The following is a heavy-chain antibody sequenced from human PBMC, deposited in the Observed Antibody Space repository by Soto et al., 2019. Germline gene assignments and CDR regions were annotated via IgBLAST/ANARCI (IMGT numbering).Heavy chain of an antibody. J-gene: IGHJ4*02. CDR1: GFTFSSYA. CDR3: ARPPRVTGDAWNFGY. Sequence: GGSLRLSCAASGFTFSSYAMHWVRQAPGKGLEWVAVISYDGSNKYYADSVKGRFTISRDNSKNTLYLQMNSLRAEDTAVYYCARPPRVTGDAWNFGYWGQGTLVTVSS. D-gene: IGHD7-27*01. CDR2: ISYDGSNK. V-gene: IGHV3-30*04.